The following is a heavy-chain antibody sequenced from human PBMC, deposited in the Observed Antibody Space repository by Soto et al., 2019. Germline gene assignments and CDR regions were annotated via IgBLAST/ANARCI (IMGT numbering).Heavy chain of an antibody. V-gene: IGHV3-48*01. CDR2: ISSSITI. J-gene: IGHJ4*02. CDR3: AKEGGAYGCYNDD. Sequence: EVQLVESGGGLVQPGGSLRLSCAASGFTFSNYTMNWVRQAPGKGLEWVSYISSSITIYYADSVKGRFTISRDNAKNSLYLQMNSLRAEDTAVYYCAKEGGAYGCYNDDWGQGTLVTVSS. D-gene: IGHD3-10*01. CDR1: GFTFSNYT.